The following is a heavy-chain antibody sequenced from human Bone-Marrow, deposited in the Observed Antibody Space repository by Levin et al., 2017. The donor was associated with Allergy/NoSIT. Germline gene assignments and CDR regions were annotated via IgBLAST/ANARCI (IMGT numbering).Heavy chain of an antibody. D-gene: IGHD5-12*01. CDR2: MNPSGGSP. Sequence: ASVKVSCKVSGYPFTSYFLHWVRQAPGQGLEWMGIMNPSGGSPTLAQRFQDRVTMTSDTSTSTVYMELSSLTFDDTAVYYCARAAYSGPDYWGQGTLVTVSS. CDR1: GYPFTSYF. V-gene: IGHV1-46*03. CDR3: ARAAYSGPDY. J-gene: IGHJ4*02.